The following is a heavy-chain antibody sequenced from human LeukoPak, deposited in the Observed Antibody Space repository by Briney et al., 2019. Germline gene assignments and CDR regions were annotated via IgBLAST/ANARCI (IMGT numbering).Heavy chain of an antibody. CDR3: ASGWLGTHY. CDR2: ISAYNGNT. CDR1: GYTFSSYS. J-gene: IGHJ4*02. Sequence: GASVKVSCKASGYTFSSYSVRWVRQAPGQWLEWMGWISAYNGNTNYAQKLQGRVTMTTDTSTSTAYMELRSLRSDDTAVYYCASGWLGTHYWGQGTLVTVPS. V-gene: IGHV1-18*01. D-gene: IGHD6-19*01.